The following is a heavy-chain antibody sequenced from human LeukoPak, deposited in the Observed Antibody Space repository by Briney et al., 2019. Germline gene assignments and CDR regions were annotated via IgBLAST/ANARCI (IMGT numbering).Heavy chain of an antibody. J-gene: IGHJ4*02. CDR2: VSAYNGAT. Sequence: ASVKVSCKASGYTFTSYYMHWVRQAPGQGLEWMGWVSAYNGATNYAQNFQDRVTMTTDTPTTTAYMELRSLRSDDTAVYYCARVDLYYDSSGYSQAANDYWGQGTLVTVSS. D-gene: IGHD3-22*01. V-gene: IGHV1-18*04. CDR1: GYTFTSYY. CDR3: ARVDLYYDSSGYSQAANDY.